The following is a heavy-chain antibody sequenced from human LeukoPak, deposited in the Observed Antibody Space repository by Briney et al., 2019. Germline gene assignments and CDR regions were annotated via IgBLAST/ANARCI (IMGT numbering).Heavy chain of an antibody. Sequence: GASVKVSCKASGGTFSSYAISWVRQAPGQGLEWMGRIIPILGIANYAQKFQGRVTITADKFTSTAYMELSSLRSEDTAVYYCARDGGYSYGLDWGQGTLVTVSS. V-gene: IGHV1-69*04. D-gene: IGHD5-18*01. CDR1: GGTFSSYA. J-gene: IGHJ4*02. CDR3: ARDGGYSYGLD. CDR2: IIPILGIA.